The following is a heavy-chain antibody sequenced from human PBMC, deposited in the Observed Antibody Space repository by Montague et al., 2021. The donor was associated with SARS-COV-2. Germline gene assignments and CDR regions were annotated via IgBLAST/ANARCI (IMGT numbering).Heavy chain of an antibody. CDR1: GGSFSPYY. CDR3: ARLGDGIVPSPILGIGPYYFFYYMDV. Sequence: SETLSLTCAVSGGSFSPYYWTWIRQPPGKGLEWIGEINHIGNTKYNPSLQSRVSISLDTSRNQFSLKVSSVTAADTAIYYCARLGDGIVPSPILGIGPYYFFYYMDVWGKGTTVTVSS. D-gene: IGHD2-2*02. V-gene: IGHV4-34*01. J-gene: IGHJ6*03. CDR2: INHIGNT.